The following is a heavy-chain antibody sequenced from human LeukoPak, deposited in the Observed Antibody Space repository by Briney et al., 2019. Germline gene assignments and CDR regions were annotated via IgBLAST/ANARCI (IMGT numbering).Heavy chain of an antibody. CDR1: GGSFSGYY. D-gene: IGHD2-15*01. J-gene: IGHJ5*02. V-gene: IGHV4-34*01. CDR2: INHSGST. CDR3: ASTYCSGGSCYSGFDP. Sequence: SETLSLTRAVYGGSFSGYYWSWIRQPPGKGLGWIGEINHSGSTNYNPSLKSRVTISVDTSKNQFSLKLSSVTAADTAVYYCASTYCSGGSCYSGFDPWGQGTLVTVSS.